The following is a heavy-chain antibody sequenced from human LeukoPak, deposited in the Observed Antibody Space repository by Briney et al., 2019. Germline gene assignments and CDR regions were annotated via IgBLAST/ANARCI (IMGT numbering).Heavy chain of an antibody. CDR3: AKDEGEVYAKGHFDY. V-gene: IGHV3-30*02. CDR2: IRYDGSNK. J-gene: IGHJ4*02. CDR1: GFTFSSYG. Sequence: GGSLRLSCAASGFTFSSYGMHWVRQAPGKGLEWVAFIRYDGSNKYYADSVKGRFTISRDNSKNTLYLQMNSLRAEDTAVYYCAKDEGEVYAKGHFDYWGQGTLVTVSS. D-gene: IGHD2-8*01.